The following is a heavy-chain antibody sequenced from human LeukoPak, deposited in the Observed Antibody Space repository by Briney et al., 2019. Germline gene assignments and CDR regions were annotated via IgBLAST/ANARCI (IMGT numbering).Heavy chain of an antibody. D-gene: IGHD3-22*01. Sequence: SETLSLTCTVSGGSISSYFWSWIRQPPGKGLEWIGYIYYSGSTNYNPSLKSRVTISVDTSNNQFSLKLSSVAAADTAVYYCARDSSGYRRGSFDYWGQGTLVTVSS. V-gene: IGHV4-59*01. J-gene: IGHJ4*02. CDR1: GGSISSYF. CDR3: ARDSSGYRRGSFDY. CDR2: IYYSGST.